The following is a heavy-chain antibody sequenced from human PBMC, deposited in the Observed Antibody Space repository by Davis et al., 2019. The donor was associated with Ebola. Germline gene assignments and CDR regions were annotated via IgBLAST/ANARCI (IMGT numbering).Heavy chain of an antibody. D-gene: IGHD2-15*01. V-gene: IGHV3-11*01. CDR2: ISNSGSTI. CDR3: ARAAYCSGGSCYFYGMDV. CDR1: GFTFSDYY. Sequence: GGSLRLSCAASGFTFSDYYMSWIRQAPGKGLEWLSDISNSGSTIFYVDSVKGRFTISRDNAKSSLYLQLNSLRAEDTAVYYCARAAYCSGGSCYFYGMDVWGKGTTVTVSS. J-gene: IGHJ6*04.